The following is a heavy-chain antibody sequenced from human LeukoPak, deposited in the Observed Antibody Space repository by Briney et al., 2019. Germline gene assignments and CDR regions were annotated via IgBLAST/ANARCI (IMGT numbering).Heavy chain of an antibody. CDR3: ARGTTPPPEKKYCSGGSCYSPTTEVSDD. V-gene: IGHV4-34*01. Sequence: SETLSLTCAVYGGSFSGYYWSWIRQHPGKWLEWIGEINHSGSTNYNPSLKGRATISVDTSTNQFSRKLSSVPAADTAVYFCARGTTPPPEKKYCSGGSCYSPTTEVSDDWGQGTLVTVSS. CDR2: INHSGST. D-gene: IGHD2-15*01. J-gene: IGHJ4*02. CDR1: GGSFSGYY.